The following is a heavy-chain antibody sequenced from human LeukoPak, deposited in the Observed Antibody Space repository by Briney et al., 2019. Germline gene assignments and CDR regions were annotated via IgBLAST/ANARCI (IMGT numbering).Heavy chain of an antibody. V-gene: IGHV4-34*01. Sequence: SETLSLTCAVYGGSFSGYYWSWIRQPPGKGLEWIGEINHSGSTNYNPSLKSRVTISVDTSKNQFSLKLSSVTAADTAVYYCARGQWELLPDWFDPWGQGTLVTVSS. CDR1: GGSFSGYY. CDR2: INHSGST. J-gene: IGHJ5*02. D-gene: IGHD1-26*01. CDR3: ARGQWELLPDWFDP.